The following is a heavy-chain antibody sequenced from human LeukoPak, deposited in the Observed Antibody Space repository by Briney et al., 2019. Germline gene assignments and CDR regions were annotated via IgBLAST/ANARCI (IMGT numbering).Heavy chain of an antibody. CDR3: ARGRAPMVRGVIIFDY. CDR1: GYTFTSYD. Sequence: ASVKVSCKASGYTFTSYDINWVRQATGQGLEWMGWMNPNSGNTGYAQKFQGRVTMTRNTPISTAYMELSSLRSEDTAVYYCARGRAPMVRGVIIFDYWGQGTLVTVSS. CDR2: MNPNSGNT. J-gene: IGHJ4*02. V-gene: IGHV1-8*01. D-gene: IGHD3-10*01.